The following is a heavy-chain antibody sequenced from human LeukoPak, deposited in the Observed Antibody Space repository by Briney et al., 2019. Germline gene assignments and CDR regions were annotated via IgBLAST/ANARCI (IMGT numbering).Heavy chain of an antibody. J-gene: IGHJ3*02. D-gene: IGHD3-3*01. CDR3: ARDGMVPIQYDAFDI. CDR2: IYTSGST. CDR1: GGSISSYY. V-gene: IGHV4-4*07. Sequence: PSETLSLTCTVSGGSISSYYWSWIRQPAGKGLEWIGRIYTSGSTNYNPSHKSRVTMSVDTSKNQFSLKLSSVTAADTAVYYCARDGMVPIQYDAFDIWGQGTMVTVSS.